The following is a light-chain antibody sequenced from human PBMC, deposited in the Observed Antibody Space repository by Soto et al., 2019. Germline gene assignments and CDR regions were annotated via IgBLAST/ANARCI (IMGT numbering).Light chain of an antibody. Sequence: VVTQFPDSLTVSLGERAAIDCKSSHSLLYNSSHYLAWYQQKPGQPPKLLIYWSSTRESGVPARFSGSGSGTNFPLTISGLQAEDAAVYYCQQYYTTPYTFGQGTKLAI. CDR2: WSS. CDR3: QQYYTTPYT. J-gene: IGKJ2*01. V-gene: IGKV4-1*01. CDR1: HSLLYNSSHY.